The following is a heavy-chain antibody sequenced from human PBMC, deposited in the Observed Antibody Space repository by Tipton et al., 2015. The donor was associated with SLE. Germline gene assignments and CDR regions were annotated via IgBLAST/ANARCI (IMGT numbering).Heavy chain of an antibody. CDR3: ARRRDSSGWYYYFDY. CDR1: GYSFTSYW. V-gene: IGHV5-51*01. Sequence: QSGAEVKKPGESLKISCKGSGYSFTSYWIGWVRQMPGKGLEWMGIIYPGDSDTRYSPSFQGQVTISADKSISTAYLQWSSLKASDTAMYYCARRRDSSGWYYYFDYWGQGTLVTVSS. J-gene: IGHJ4*02. CDR2: IYPGDSDT. D-gene: IGHD6-19*01.